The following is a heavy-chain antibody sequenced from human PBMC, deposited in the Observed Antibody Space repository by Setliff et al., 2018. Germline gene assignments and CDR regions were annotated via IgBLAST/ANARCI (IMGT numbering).Heavy chain of an antibody. CDR3: VRDRAAIVVGPPTAAFDI. Sequence: ASVKVSCKASGYTLTNYYMHWVRQAPGQGLEWMGWISGYNGYTVYAQKLQGRVTLTTDTSTGTAYMEVRSLRSDDTAQYYCVRDRAAIVVGPPTAAFDIWGQGTMVT. D-gene: IGHD2-2*01. CDR1: GYTLTNYY. J-gene: IGHJ3*02. CDR2: ISGYNGYT. V-gene: IGHV1-18*04.